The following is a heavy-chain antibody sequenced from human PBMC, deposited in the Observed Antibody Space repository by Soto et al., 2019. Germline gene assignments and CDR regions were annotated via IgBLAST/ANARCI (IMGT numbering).Heavy chain of an antibody. J-gene: IGHJ3*02. CDR2: ISGSGGST. Sequence: GGSLRLSCAASGFTFSSYAMSWVRQAPGKGLEWVSAISGSGGSTYYADSVKGRFTISRDNSKNTLYLQMNSLRAEDTAVYYCASRPIGSGCGTDAYDIWAQGTMDPGSS. CDR3: ASRPIGSGCGTDAYDI. V-gene: IGHV3-23*01. CDR1: GFTFSSYA. D-gene: IGHD6-19*01.